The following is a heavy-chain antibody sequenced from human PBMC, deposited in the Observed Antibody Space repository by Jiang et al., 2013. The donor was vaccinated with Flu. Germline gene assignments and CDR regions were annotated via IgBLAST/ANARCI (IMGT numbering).Heavy chain of an antibody. Sequence: EAVGWIRQPPGKALEWLALIYWNDEKHSSPSLKSRLTITKDTSKNQVVLTMTNMDPVDTATYSCAHRRGGYFDYWGQGTLVTVSS. CDR3: AHRRGGYFDY. V-gene: IGHV2-5*01. CDR2: IYWNDEK. J-gene: IGHJ4*02. CDR1: EA.